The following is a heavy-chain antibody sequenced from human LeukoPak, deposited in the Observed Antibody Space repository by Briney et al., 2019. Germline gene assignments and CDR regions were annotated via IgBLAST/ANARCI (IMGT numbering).Heavy chain of an antibody. D-gene: IGHD6-19*01. CDR3: TRGGRIAVAGSYYFDY. CDR2: ISSTGII. J-gene: IGHJ4*02. V-gene: IGHV3-11*04. Sequence: GGSLRLSCAASGFSFSDYYMSWIRQAPGKGLEWVSYISSTGIIYYSDSVQGRFTVSRDNDKNSLYLQMNSLRAEDTAVYYCTRGGRIAVAGSYYFDYWGQGTLVTVSS. CDR1: GFSFSDYY.